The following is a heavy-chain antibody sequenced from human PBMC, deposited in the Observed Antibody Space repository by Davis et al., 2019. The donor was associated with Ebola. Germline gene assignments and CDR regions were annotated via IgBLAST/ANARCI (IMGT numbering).Heavy chain of an antibody. CDR3: ARAGYCSSNICQKYNWFDP. V-gene: IGHV3-11*04. D-gene: IGHD2-2*01. Sequence: LTISCAASGFTFSAYYMSWIRQAPGKGLEWVSYISYSSNTIYYADSAKGRFTISRDNAKNSLYLQMNNLRDEDTAVYYCARAGYCSSNICQKYNWFDPWGQGTLVTVSS. CDR1: GFTFSAYY. CDR2: ISYSSNTI. J-gene: IGHJ5*02.